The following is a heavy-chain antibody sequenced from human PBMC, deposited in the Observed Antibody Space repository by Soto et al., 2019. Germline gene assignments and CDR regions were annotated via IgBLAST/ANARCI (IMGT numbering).Heavy chain of an antibody. V-gene: IGHV1-69*13. CDR1: GGTFSSYA. CDR2: IIPIFGTA. J-gene: IGHJ6*02. CDR3: AREIESPGGSESYYYYGMDV. D-gene: IGHD3-10*01. Sequence: GASVKVSCKASGGTFSSYAISWVRQAPGQGLEWMGGIIPIFGTANYAQKFQGRVTITADESTSTAYMELSSLRSEDTAVYYCAREIESPGGSESYYYYGMDVWGQGTTVTVSS.